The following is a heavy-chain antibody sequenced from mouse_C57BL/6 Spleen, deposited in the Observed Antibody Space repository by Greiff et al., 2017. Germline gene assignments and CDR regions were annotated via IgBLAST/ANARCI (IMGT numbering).Heavy chain of an antibody. CDR3: AREESHFDY. J-gene: IGHJ2*01. Sequence: VQLQQSGAELAKPGASVKLSCKASGYTFTSSWMHWLKQRPGQGLEWIGYLSPSSGYTKYNQKFKDKATLTADKSSSTAYMQLSSLTYEDSAVYYCAREESHFDYWGQGTTLTVSS. CDR1: GYTFTSSW. V-gene: IGHV1-7*01. CDR2: LSPSSGYT.